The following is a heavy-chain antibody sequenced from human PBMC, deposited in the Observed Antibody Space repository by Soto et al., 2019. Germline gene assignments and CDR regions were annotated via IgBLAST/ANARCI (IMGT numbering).Heavy chain of an antibody. D-gene: IGHD3-22*01. Sequence: SETLSLTCVVYGGSFSGYYWNWIRQPPGKGLEWIGEINHSGSTNYNPSLKSRVTISVDTSKNQFSLKLSSVTAADTAVYYCARGNDYYGSFGYPFDSWGQGTLVTVSS. CDR3: ARGNDYYGSFGYPFDS. V-gene: IGHV4-34*01. J-gene: IGHJ4*02. CDR2: INHSGST. CDR1: GGSFSGYY.